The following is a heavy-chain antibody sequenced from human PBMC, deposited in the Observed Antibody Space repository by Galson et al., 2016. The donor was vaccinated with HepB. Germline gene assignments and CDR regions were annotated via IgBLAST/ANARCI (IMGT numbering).Heavy chain of an antibody. J-gene: IGHJ6*03. V-gene: IGHV1-69*06. CDR2: IIPNFNTP. CDR3: AMHFATTSNDYFYYMDV. CDR1: GGTFSSCV. Sequence: SGAEVKKPGSSVKVSCKPSGGTFSSCVISWVRQAPGQGLEWMGGIIPNFNTPYYAQRFQGRVTIIADKSTSTTYMELSSLGSEDTAVYYCAMHFATTSNDYFYYMDVWGKGTTVTVSS. D-gene: IGHD3-3*02.